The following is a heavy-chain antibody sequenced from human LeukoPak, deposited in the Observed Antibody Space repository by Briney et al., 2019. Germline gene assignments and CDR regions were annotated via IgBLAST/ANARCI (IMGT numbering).Heavy chain of an antibody. CDR2: IYYSGST. Sequence: SETLSLTCTVSGGSISSYYWSWIRQPPGKGLEWIGYIYYSGSTNYNPSLKSRVTISVDTSKNQFSLKLSSVTAADTAVYYCASYYYDSSGFGYWGLGTLVTVSS. D-gene: IGHD3-22*01. CDR3: ASYYYDSSGFGY. CDR1: GGSISSYY. V-gene: IGHV4-59*01. J-gene: IGHJ4*02.